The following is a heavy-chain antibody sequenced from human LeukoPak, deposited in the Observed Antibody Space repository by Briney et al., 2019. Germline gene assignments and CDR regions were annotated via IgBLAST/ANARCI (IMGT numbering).Heavy chain of an antibody. CDR1: GGTFCSYA. V-gene: IGHV1-69*13. CDR2: IIPIFGTA. J-gene: IGHJ3*02. Sequence: GASVKVSCKASGGTFCSYAISWVRQAPGQGLEWMGGIIPIFGTANYAQKFQGRVTITADESTSTAYMELSSLRSEDTAVYYCARDTSNAFDIWGQGTMVTVSS. CDR3: ARDTSNAFDI.